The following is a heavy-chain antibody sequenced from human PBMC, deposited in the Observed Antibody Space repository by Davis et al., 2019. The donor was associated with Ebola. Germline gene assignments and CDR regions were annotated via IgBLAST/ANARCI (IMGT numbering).Heavy chain of an antibody. CDR1: GFSFNSYT. D-gene: IGHD3-10*01. V-gene: IGHV3-48*02. CDR3: ARDRFGSGNYYNGRLDY. Sequence: GESLKISCIASGFSFNSYTMNWVRQAPGKGLEWLSYITNGGSTNSYADSVKGRFTVSRDNAKNSLFLQMNSLRDEDTAVFYCARDRFGSGNYYNGRLDYWGQGALVTVPS. CDR2: ITNGGSTN. J-gene: IGHJ4*02.